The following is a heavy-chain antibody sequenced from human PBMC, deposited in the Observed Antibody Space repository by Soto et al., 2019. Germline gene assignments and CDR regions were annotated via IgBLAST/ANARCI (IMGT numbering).Heavy chain of an antibody. CDR2: INPSGGST. V-gene: IGHV1-46*01. CDR3: ARVRRSSGYYYGY. J-gene: IGHJ4*02. D-gene: IGHD3-22*01. CDR1: ACTLPRYF. Sequence: SVTTSCKTSACTLPRYFMQFVRQSPGQGLEWMGIINPSGGSTSYAQKFQGRVTMTRDTSTSTVYMELSSLRSEDTAVYYCARVRRSSGYYYGYWGQGTQVTVS.